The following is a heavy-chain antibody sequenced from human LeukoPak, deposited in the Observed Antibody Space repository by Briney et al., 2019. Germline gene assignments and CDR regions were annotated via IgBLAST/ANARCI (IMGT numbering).Heavy chain of an antibody. CDR1: GGSISSYY. Sequence: SETLSLTCTVSGGSISSYYWSWIRQPPGKGLEWIGYIYYSGSTNYNPSLKSRVTISVDTSKNQFSLKLSSVTAADTAVYYCARSGYSGYGDFDPWGQGTLVTVSS. V-gene: IGHV4-59*08. D-gene: IGHD5-12*01. J-gene: IGHJ5*02. CDR3: ARSGYSGYGDFDP. CDR2: IYYSGST.